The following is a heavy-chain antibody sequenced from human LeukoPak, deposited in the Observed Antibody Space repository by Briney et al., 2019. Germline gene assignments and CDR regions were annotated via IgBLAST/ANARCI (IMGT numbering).Heavy chain of an antibody. J-gene: IGHJ6*03. CDR1: GGTFSSYA. V-gene: IGHV1-69*06. CDR3: ARSPYYYDSSGYYLLSDYYYYMDV. CDR2: IIPIFGTA. D-gene: IGHD3-22*01. Sequence: ASVKVSCKASGGTFSSYAISWVRQAPGQGLEWMGGIIPIFGTANYAQKFQGRVTITADKSTSTAYMELSSLRSEDTAVYYCARSPYYYDSSGYYLLSDYYYYMDVWGKGTTVTVSS.